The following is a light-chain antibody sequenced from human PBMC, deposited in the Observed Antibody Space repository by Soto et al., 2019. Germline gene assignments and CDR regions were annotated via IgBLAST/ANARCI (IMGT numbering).Light chain of an antibody. J-gene: IGKJ4*01. Sequence: EFGLTQTPGTLSFSHGERATLSCRASQTVRNNYLAWYQQKPGQAPRLLIYDASSRATGIPDRFSGGGSGTDFTLTISRLEPEDFALYYCQQSSSYPLTFGGGTKVDIK. CDR1: QTVRNNY. CDR3: QQSSSYPLT. V-gene: IGKV3-20*01. CDR2: DAS.